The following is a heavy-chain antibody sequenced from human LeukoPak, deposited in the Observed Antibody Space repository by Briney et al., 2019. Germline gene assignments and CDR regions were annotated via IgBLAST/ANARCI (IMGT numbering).Heavy chain of an antibody. Sequence: ASVKVSCKASGYTFTGYYMHWVRQAPGQGLEWMGWINPNSGGTNYAQKFQGRVTMTRDTSISTAYMELSRLRSDDTAVYYCARNPSRNGNTFLGENDDYWGQGTLVTVSS. CDR2: INPNSGGT. CDR3: ARNPSRNGNTFLGENDDY. J-gene: IGHJ4*02. D-gene: IGHD3-10*01. V-gene: IGHV1-2*02. CDR1: GYTFTGYY.